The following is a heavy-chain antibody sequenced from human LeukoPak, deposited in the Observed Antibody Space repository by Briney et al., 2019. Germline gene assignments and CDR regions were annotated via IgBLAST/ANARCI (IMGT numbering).Heavy chain of an antibody. D-gene: IGHD3-3*01. J-gene: IGHJ4*02. CDR1: GYTFTSYD. V-gene: IGHV1-18*01. CDR2: ISAYNGNT. CDR3: ASYDFWSGYSPY. Sequence: GASVKVSCKASGYTFTSYDINWVRQATGQGLEWMGWISAYNGNTNYAQKLQGRVTMTTDTSTSTAYMELRSLRSDDTAVYYCASYDFWSGYSPYWGQGTLVTVSS.